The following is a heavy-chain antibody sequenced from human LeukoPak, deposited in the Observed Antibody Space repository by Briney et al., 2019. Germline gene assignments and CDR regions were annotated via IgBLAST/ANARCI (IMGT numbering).Heavy chain of an antibody. J-gene: IGHJ4*02. CDR3: ANDRPHPSVEPTNFDY. CDR2: INGGGRTT. CDR1: GFTFSSCA. V-gene: IGHV3-23*01. D-gene: IGHD5/OR15-5a*01. Sequence: GGSLRLSCAASGFTFSSCAMSWVRQAPGKGLERVSSINGGGRTTYYAGSVRGRFVISRDNSKNTLYLQMNSLRAEDTAIYYCANDRPHPSVEPTNFDYWGQGTLITVSS.